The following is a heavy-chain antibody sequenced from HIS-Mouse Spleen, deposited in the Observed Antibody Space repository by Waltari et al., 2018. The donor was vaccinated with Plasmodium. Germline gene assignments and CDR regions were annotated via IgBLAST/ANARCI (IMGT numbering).Heavy chain of an antibody. CDR2: INHSGST. V-gene: IGHV4-34*01. D-gene: IGHD3-10*01. CDR3: ASSGSGSYYY. J-gene: IGHJ4*02. Sequence: QVQLQQWAAGLLKPSETLSLTCPVYGGSFSGYYWSWTRQPPGKGLEWIGEINHSGSTNYNPSLKSRVTISVDTSKNQFSLKLSSVTAADTAVYYCASSGSGSYYYWGQGTLVTVSS. CDR1: GGSFSGYY.